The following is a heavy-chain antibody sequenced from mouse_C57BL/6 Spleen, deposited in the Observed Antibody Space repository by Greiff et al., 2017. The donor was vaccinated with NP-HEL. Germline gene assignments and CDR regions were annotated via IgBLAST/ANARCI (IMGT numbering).Heavy chain of an antibody. CDR3: ARDYGYGRYAMDY. CDR1: GYTFTSYW. V-gene: IGHV1-64*01. CDR2: IHPNSGST. J-gene: IGHJ4*01. D-gene: IGHD2-2*01. Sequence: VQLQQPGAELVKPGASVKLSCKASGYTFTSYWMHWVKQRPGQGLEWIGMIHPNSGSTNYNEKFKSKATLTVDKSSSTAYMQLSSLTSEDSAVYYCARDYGYGRYAMDYWGQGTSVTVAT.